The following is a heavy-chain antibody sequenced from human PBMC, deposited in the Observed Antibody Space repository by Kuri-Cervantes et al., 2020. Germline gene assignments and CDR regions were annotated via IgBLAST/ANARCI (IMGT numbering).Heavy chain of an antibody. CDR2: ISSGSTI. CDR1: GFTFSDYY. CDR3: ARRWEL. V-gene: IGHV3-69-1*01. D-gene: IGHD1-26*01. Sequence: GESLKISCAASGFTFSDYYMSWIRQAPGKGLEWVSYISSGSTIYYADSVKGRFTISRDNSKNTLYLQMNSLRAEDTAVYYCARRWELWGQGTLVTVSS. J-gene: IGHJ4*02.